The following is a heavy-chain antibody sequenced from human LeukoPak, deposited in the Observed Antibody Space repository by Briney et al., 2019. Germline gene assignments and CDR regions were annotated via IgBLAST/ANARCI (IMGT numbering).Heavy chain of an antibody. V-gene: IGHV1-3*01. J-gene: IGHJ6*02. CDR3: ARSILVVPVASHYNYGVDV. CDR2: INAGNGNT. Sequence: GASVKVSCKASGYTFAQYAIHWVRQAPGQRLEWMGWINAGNGNTRHSQKFQGGVTITRDTSASTAYMELSSLRSEDTAVYYCARSILVVPVASHYNYGVDVWGQGTTVTVSS. CDR1: GYTFAQYA. D-gene: IGHD2-2*01.